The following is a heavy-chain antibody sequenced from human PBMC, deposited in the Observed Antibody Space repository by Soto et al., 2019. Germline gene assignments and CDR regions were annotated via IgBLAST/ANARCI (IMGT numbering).Heavy chain of an antibody. CDR1: GFTFSSYS. CDR2: ISSSSSYI. V-gene: IGHV3-21*01. CDR3: ARAPGVVVPAAILESSWFDP. J-gene: IGHJ5*02. D-gene: IGHD2-2*02. Sequence: PGGSLRLSCAASGFTFSSYSMNWVRQAPGKGLEWVSSISSSSSYIYYADSVKGRFTISRDNAKNSLYLQMNSLRAEDTAVYYCARAPGVVVPAAILESSWFDPWGQGTLVTVSS.